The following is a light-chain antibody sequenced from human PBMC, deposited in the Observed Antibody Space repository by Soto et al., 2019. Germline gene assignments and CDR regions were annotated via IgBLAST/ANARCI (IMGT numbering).Light chain of an antibody. CDR3: CSYAGSYHYV. Sequence: QSVLTQPRSVSGSPGQSVTISCTGSSSDVGAYNSVSWYQHNTGKAPKLLIYDVNKRPSGVPDRFSGSKFGNTASLTISGLQADDDATFYCCSYAGSYHYVFGPGTKVT. CDR1: SSDVGAYNS. CDR2: DVN. J-gene: IGLJ1*01. V-gene: IGLV2-11*01.